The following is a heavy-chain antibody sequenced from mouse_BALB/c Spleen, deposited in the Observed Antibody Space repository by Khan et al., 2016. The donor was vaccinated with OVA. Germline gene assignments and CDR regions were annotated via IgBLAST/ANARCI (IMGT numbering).Heavy chain of an antibody. CDR1: GFTFSDYG. CDR3: ARGGGTAPFAY. Sequence: EVELVESGGGLVQPGGSRKLSCAASGFTFSDYGMEWVRQAPGKGPEWVAFISDLAYTIYYGECLPGRFTISRENAKNALCLEMSSLRSEDTAIYYCARGGGTAPFAYWGLGTLVTVSA. V-gene: IGHV5-15*02. J-gene: IGHJ3*01. D-gene: IGHD1-2*01. CDR2: ISDLAYTI.